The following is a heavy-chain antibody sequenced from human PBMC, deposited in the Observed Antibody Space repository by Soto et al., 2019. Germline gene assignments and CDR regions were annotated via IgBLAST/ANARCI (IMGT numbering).Heavy chain of an antibody. CDR1: GFSFSSYA. D-gene: IGHD3-22*01. Sequence: PGGSLGLSCAASGFSFSSYAMSWVRQAPGKGLEWVANIKQDGSEKYYVDSVKGRFTISRDNAKNTLYLQMNSLRAEDTAVYYCAKDSEFLDYYDSSGYLDYWGQGTLVTVSS. J-gene: IGHJ4*02. CDR3: AKDSEFLDYYDSSGYLDY. V-gene: IGHV3-7*01. CDR2: IKQDGSEK.